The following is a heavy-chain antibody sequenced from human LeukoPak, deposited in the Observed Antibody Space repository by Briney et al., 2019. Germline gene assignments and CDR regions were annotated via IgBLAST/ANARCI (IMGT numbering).Heavy chain of an antibody. Sequence: SVKVSCXASGGTFSNYAISWVRQARGQGLEWMGGIIPIFGTANYAQKFQGRVTITADESTSTAYMELSSLRSEDTAVYYCARGRYYDFWSGPKNAFDIWGQGTMVTVSS. CDR2: IIPIFGTA. CDR1: GGTFSNYA. V-gene: IGHV1-69*01. CDR3: ARGRYYDFWSGPKNAFDI. D-gene: IGHD3-3*01. J-gene: IGHJ3*02.